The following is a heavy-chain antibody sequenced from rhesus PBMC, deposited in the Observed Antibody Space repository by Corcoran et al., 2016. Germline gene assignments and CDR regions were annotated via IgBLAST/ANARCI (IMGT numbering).Heavy chain of an antibody. CDR3: AKELTSGSWDTHYGLDS. CDR1: GFTFSGFG. J-gene: IGHJ6*01. D-gene: IGHD6-25*01. V-gene: IGHV3S5*01. CDR2: MINSGVST. Sequence: EVQLVETGGGLVQPGGSLRLPGAASGFTFSGFGMRWVRQVRGDGWEDVRGMINSGVSTNTADSVKGQFTISRDNSKHPPSLQMNSMRAEDTAVYYCAKELTSGSWDTHYGLDSWGQGVVVTVSS.